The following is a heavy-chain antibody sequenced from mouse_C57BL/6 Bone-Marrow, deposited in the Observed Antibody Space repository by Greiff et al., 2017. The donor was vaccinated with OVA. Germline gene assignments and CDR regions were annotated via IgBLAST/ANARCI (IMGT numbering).Heavy chain of an antibody. J-gene: IGHJ1*03. CDR2: IRSGGST. Sequence: VQLQESGPGLVQPSQSLSITCPVSGFSFTGYGVHWVRQSPGKGLEWLGVIRSGGSTDYNAAFMSRRSITKDNSKSQVFFKMNSLQADDAAIYCCAKVYYGSSHWYFDVWGTGTTVTVSS. V-gene: IGHV2-5*01. CDR1: GFSFTGYG. CDR3: AKVYYGSSHWYFDV. D-gene: IGHD1-1*01.